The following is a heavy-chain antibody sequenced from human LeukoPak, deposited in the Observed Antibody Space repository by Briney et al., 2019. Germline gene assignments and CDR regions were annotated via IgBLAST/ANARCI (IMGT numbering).Heavy chain of an antibody. CDR2: IYYSGKA. D-gene: IGHD6-13*01. J-gene: IGHJ4*02. CDR1: GGAISTTSYY. CDR3: ARDQVAAAGTPPPYFDY. Sequence: SETLSLTCSVSGGAISTTSYYWGWIRQPPGKGLEWIANIYYSGKAYYNPSLKSRVTISVDTSKNEFSLNLRSVTAADTAVYYCARDQVAAAGTPPPYFDYWGQGTLVTVSS. V-gene: IGHV4-39*07.